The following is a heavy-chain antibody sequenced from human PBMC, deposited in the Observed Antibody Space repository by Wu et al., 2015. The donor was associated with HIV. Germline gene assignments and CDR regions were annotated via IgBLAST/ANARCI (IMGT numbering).Heavy chain of an antibody. J-gene: IGHJ2*01. CDR1: GYIFTSHG. Sequence: QVQLVQSGAEVKKPGASVKVSCKASGYIFTSHGISWVRQAPGQGLEWMGWISVYNGNTNYAQKLQGRVTMTTDTSTSTAYMELRSLRSDDTAVYYCARDSYSSGWSTYWYFDLVGPWPPGHCLL. CDR3: ARDSYSSGWSTYWYFDL. V-gene: IGHV1-18*01. D-gene: IGHD6-19*01. CDR2: ISVYNGNT.